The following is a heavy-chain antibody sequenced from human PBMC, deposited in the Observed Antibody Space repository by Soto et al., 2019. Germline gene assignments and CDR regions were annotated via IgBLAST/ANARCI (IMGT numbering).Heavy chain of an antibody. V-gene: IGHV3-7*03. Sequence: GGSLRLSCVVSGFTFSNSWMTWVRQAPGEGLEWVATIKDDGSEKYHVDSVKGRFTISRDNAKNALYLQMNSLRVEDTAVYYCAKEVTSGSYSHYYYGLDVWGQGTMVTVS. CDR3: AKEVTSGSYSHYYYGLDV. CDR1: GFTFSNSW. J-gene: IGHJ6*02. CDR2: IKDDGSEK. D-gene: IGHD1-26*01.